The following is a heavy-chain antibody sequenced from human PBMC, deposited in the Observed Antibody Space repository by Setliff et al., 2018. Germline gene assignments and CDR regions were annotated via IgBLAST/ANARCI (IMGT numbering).Heavy chain of an antibody. CDR1: GFTFSSYW. CDR2: IKHDASDL. J-gene: IGHJ6*03. V-gene: IGHV3-7*03. CDR3: ARLTGGPAYYMDV. D-gene: IGHD3-16*01. Sequence: GGSLRLSCAASGFTFSSYWMIWVRQAPGKGLQWVADIKHDASDLYYVDSLKGRFTISRDNAKNSLYLQMNSLRAEDTAVYYCARLTGGPAYYMDVWGKGTTVTAP.